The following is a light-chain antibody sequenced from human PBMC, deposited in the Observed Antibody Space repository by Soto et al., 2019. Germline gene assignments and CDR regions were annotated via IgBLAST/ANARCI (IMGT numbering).Light chain of an antibody. CDR2: EAS. CDR3: QQYNSYSWT. Sequence: DIQMTQPPYTLSASVGDRVTITCRASQNINSWLAWYQQKPGKAPNLLIYEASSLESGVPSRFGGSGSGTEFTLTISSLQPDDFATYYCQQYNSYSWTFGQGTKVDIK. J-gene: IGKJ1*01. V-gene: IGKV1-5*03. CDR1: QNINSW.